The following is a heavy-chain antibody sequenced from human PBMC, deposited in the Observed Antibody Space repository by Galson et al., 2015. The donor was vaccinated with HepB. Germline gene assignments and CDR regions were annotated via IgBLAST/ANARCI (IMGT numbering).Heavy chain of an antibody. CDR1: GFTFSSYA. CDR3: ARDKFSSSSGDDIDY. J-gene: IGHJ4*02. V-gene: IGHV3-30*04. Sequence: SLRLSCAASGFTFSSYAMHWVRQAPGKGLEWVAAMSYDGTNKYYADSVKGRFTISRDNSKNTLYLQMSSLRAEDTAMFYCARDKFSSSSGDDIDYWGQGTLVTVSS. D-gene: IGHD6-6*01. CDR2: MSYDGTNK.